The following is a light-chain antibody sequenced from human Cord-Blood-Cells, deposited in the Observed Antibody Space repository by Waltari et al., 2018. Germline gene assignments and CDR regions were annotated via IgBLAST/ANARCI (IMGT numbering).Light chain of an antibody. J-gene: IGLJ2*01. CDR1: SSDVGGYNS. Sequence: QSALTQPPSASGSPGQSVTISCTGTSSDVGGYNSVPWYQQHPGKAPKLMIYEVSKRPSGFPDRFSGSKSGNTASLTISGLQAEDEADYYCSSYAGSNNLVFGSGTKLTVL. CDR2: EVS. V-gene: IGLV2-8*01. CDR3: SSYAGSNNLV.